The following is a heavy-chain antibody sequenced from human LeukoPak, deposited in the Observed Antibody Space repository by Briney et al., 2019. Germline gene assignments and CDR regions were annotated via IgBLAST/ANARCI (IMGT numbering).Heavy chain of an antibody. D-gene: IGHD5-12*01. J-gene: IGHJ4*02. CDR2: INHSGST. Sequence: SETLFLTCAVYGGSFSGYYWSWIRQPPGKGLEWIGEINHSGSTNYNPSLKSRVTISVDTSKNQFSLKLSSVTAADTAVYYCARGRTAPDIVATAYHGSFDYWGQGTLVTVSS. CDR1: GGSFSGYY. CDR3: ARGRTAPDIVATAYHGSFDY. V-gene: IGHV4-34*01.